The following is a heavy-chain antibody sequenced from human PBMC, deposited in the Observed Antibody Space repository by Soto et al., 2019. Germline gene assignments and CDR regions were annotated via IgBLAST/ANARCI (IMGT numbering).Heavy chain of an antibody. V-gene: IGHV3-11*01. D-gene: IGHD3-22*01. CDR2: ISSGGDII. CDR1: GFTYTDYY. Sequence: GGSLRLSCAASGFTYTDYYMSWIRRAPGKGLEWVSYISSGGDIIYYADSVKGRFTISRDNAKNSLYLQMNSLRAEDTAVYYCARDLGYYDSSGYFDYWGQGTLVTVSS. J-gene: IGHJ4*02. CDR3: ARDLGYYDSSGYFDY.